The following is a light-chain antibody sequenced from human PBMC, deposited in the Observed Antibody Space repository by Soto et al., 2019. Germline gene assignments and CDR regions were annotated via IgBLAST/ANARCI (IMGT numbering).Light chain of an antibody. V-gene: IGKV3-20*01. CDR3: QQYGSSPEIT. CDR1: QSVSSSY. CDR2: GAS. Sequence: EIVLTQSPGTLSLSPGERATLSCRASQSVSSSYLAWCQQKPGQAPRLLIYGASGRATGIPYRFSGSGSGTDFTLTISRLEPEVFAVYYCQQYGSSPEITFGGGTKVEIK. J-gene: IGKJ4*01.